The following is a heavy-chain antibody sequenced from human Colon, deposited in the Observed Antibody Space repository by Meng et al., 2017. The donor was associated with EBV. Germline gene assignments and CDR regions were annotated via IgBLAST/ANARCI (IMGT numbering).Heavy chain of an antibody. Sequence: QGLRPESCPRLVTPSPTQSLNCTVPGSSISSGGYYWIWIRQHPGQGLEWSGYIHSSGSTYYNPSLRSRLTISVDTSKNQFSLKLSSVTAADTAVYYCARASYGSGSPLGESWFDPWGQGTLVTVSS. CDR1: GSSISSGGYY. J-gene: IGHJ5*02. D-gene: IGHD3-10*01. CDR3: ARASYGSGSPLGESWFDP. CDR2: IHSSGST. V-gene: IGHV4-31*03.